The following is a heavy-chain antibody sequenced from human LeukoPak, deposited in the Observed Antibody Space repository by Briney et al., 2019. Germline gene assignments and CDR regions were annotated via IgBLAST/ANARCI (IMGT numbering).Heavy chain of an antibody. J-gene: IGHJ4*02. D-gene: IGHD6-13*01. CDR1: GYTFTGYY. Sequence: GASVTVSCKASGYTFTGYYIHWVRQAPGQGLEWMGRINPNSGGTSYAQKFQARITITTDTSISTAYMELSRLRSDDTAVYYCARVGRGIAAAGFLVGFDYWGQGTLVTVSS. CDR2: INPNSGGT. CDR3: ARVGRGIAAAGFLVGFDY. V-gene: IGHV1-2*06.